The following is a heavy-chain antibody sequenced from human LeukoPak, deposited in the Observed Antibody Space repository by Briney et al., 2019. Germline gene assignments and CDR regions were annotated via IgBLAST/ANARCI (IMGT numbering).Heavy chain of an antibody. CDR1: GFTFSSYA. D-gene: IGHD2-2*01. Sequence: GGSLRLSCATSGFTFSSYAMSWVSQAPGKGLEWVSAISGSGDITYYADSVKGRFTISRDNSRTTLYLQLNSLRAEDTAVYYCAKDRGVQAANGAYFDYWGQGTLVTVSS. CDR2: ISGSGDIT. CDR3: AKDRGVQAANGAYFDY. V-gene: IGHV3-23*01. J-gene: IGHJ4*02.